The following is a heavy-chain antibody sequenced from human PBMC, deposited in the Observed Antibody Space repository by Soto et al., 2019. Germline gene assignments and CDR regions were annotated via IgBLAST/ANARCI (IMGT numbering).Heavy chain of an antibody. D-gene: IGHD3-22*01. J-gene: IGHJ4*02. CDR3: ARGTMIVVAIDY. Sequence: SETLSLTCTVSGGSIISGDYYFICIRQPPWNGLEWIGYIYYSGSTYYNPSLKSRVTISVDTSKNQFSLKLSSVTAADTAVYYCARGTMIVVAIDYWGQGTLVTVSS. V-gene: IGHV4-30-4*01. CDR1: GGSIISGDYY. CDR2: IYYSGST.